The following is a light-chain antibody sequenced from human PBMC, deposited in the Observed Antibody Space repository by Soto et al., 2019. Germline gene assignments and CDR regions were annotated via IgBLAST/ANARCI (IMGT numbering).Light chain of an antibody. J-gene: IGLJ1*01. CDR3: SSYTSSSTPV. V-gene: IGLV2-14*01. CDR2: DVS. CDR1: SIDVGGYNY. Sequence: GLAERPLVSGCPCRWVPYPYKRNSIDVGGYNYVSWYQQHPGKAPKLMIYDVSNRPSGVSNRFSGSKSGNTASLTISGLQAEDEADYYCSSYTSSSTPVFGTGTKVTVL.